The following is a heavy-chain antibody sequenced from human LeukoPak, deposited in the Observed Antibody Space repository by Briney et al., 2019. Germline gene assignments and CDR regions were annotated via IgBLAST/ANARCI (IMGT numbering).Heavy chain of an antibody. D-gene: IGHD3-10*01. Sequence: ASVKDSCKASGYTFTGYYMHWVRQAPGQGLEWMGWINPNSGGTNYAQKFQGRVTMTRDTSISTAYMELSRLRSDDTAVYYCARVAGYYGSGSFDYWGQGTLVTVSS. CDR3: ARVAGYYGSGSFDY. V-gene: IGHV1-2*02. J-gene: IGHJ4*02. CDR2: INPNSGGT. CDR1: GYTFTGYY.